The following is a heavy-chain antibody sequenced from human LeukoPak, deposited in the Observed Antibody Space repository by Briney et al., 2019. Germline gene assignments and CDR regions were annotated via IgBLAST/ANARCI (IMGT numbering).Heavy chain of an antibody. J-gene: IGHJ4*02. CDR2: ISWDGGST. V-gene: IGHV3-43*01. D-gene: IGHD1-26*01. CDR3: VSGMRVGPCI. CDR1: GFTFDDYT. Sequence: GGSLRLSCAASGFTFDDYTMHWVRQAPGKGLEWVSLISWDGGSTYYADSVKGRFTISRDNAKNSLYLQMNSLRAEDTAVYYCVSGMRVGPCIWGQGTLVTVSS.